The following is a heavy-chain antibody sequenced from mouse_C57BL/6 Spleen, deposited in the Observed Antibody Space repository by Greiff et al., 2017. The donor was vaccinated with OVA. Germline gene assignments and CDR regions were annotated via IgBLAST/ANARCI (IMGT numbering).Heavy chain of an antibody. CDR3: TPLTTVVDGDY. D-gene: IGHD1-1*01. J-gene: IGHJ2*01. CDR2: IDPETGGT. Sequence: QVQLQQSGAELVRPGASVTLSCKASGYTFTDYEMHWVKQTPVHGLEWIGAIDPETGGTAYNQKFKGKAILTADKSSSTAYMELRSLTSEDSAVYYCTPLTTVVDGDYWGQGTTLTVSS. CDR1: GYTFTDYE. V-gene: IGHV1-15*01.